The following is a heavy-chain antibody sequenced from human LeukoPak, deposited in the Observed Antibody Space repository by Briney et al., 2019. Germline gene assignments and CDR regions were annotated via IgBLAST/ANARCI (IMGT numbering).Heavy chain of an antibody. CDR3: ARHLGYCSSTSCYGVFDI. J-gene: IGHJ3*02. V-gene: IGHV5-51*01. Sequence: GESLKISCKGSGYSFTSYWIGWVRQMPGKGLEWMGIIYPGDSDTRYSPSFQGQVTISADKSISTAYLQWSSLKASDTAMYYCARHLGYCSSTSCYGVFDIWGQGTMVTVSS. CDR2: IYPGDSDT. D-gene: IGHD2-2*01. CDR1: GYSFTSYW.